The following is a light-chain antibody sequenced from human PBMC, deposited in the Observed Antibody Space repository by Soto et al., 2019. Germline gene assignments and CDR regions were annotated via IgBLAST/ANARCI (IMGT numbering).Light chain of an antibody. CDR2: EVT. CDR3: CSYAGNSNYV. Sequence: QSALTQPPSASGSPGQSVTISCTGTSSDVGGYNYVSWYQQHPGEAPKLIIYEVTKRPSGVPDRFSGSKSGNTASLTVFGLQAEDEADYHCCSYAGNSNYVFGTGTKVTVL. CDR1: SSDVGGYNY. J-gene: IGLJ1*01. V-gene: IGLV2-8*01.